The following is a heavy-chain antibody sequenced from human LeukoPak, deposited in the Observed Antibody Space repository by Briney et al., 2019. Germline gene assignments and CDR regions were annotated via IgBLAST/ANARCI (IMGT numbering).Heavy chain of an antibody. Sequence: GGSLRLSCAASGFTFSIYSLNWVRQAPGKGLEWVAVIWYDGSNTFYADSVKGRFTVSRDDSKNTLYLQMNSLRVGDTAVYYCARGPNIVVVTALDYWGQGTLVTVSS. CDR1: GFTFSIYS. V-gene: IGHV3-33*08. CDR2: IWYDGSNT. J-gene: IGHJ4*02. CDR3: ARGPNIVVVTALDY. D-gene: IGHD2-21*02.